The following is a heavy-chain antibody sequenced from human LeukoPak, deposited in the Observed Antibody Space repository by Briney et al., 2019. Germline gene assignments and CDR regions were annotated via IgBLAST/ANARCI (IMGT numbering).Heavy chain of an antibody. J-gene: IGHJ4*02. Sequence: PGGSLRLSCAASGFTFSSYAMHWVRQAPGKGLEWVAVISYDGSNKYYADSVKGRFTISRDNSKNTLYLQMNSLRAEDTAVYYCARWNYDFWSGYYSFDYWGQGTLVTVSS. CDR2: ISYDGSNK. D-gene: IGHD3-3*01. V-gene: IGHV3-30*04. CDR3: ARWNYDFWSGYYSFDY. CDR1: GFTFSSYA.